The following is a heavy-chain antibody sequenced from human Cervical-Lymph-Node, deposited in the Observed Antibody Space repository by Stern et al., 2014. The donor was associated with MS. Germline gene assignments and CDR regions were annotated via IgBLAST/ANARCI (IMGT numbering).Heavy chain of an antibody. Sequence: VQLVESGPGKVKPSETLSLTCSVSGGSISSYYCSWVRQPAGQGLEWIGRINTFGTTNFTPSLRSRLTMAVDTSKTQFSLKLKAVTAADTAVYYCARGVLGFGEFPYGMDVWGQGTTVTVSS. CDR1: GGSISSYY. V-gene: IGHV4-4*07. D-gene: IGHD3-10*01. J-gene: IGHJ6*02. CDR2: INTFGTT. CDR3: ARGVLGFGEFPYGMDV.